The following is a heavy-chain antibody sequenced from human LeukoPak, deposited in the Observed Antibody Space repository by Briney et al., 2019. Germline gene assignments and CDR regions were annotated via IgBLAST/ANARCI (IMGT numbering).Heavy chain of an antibody. Sequence: PGRSLRLSCAASGFTFSSYAMHWVRQAPGKGLEWVAVISYDGSNKYYADSVKGRFTISRDNSKNTLYLQMHSLRAEDTAVYYCARDLYGDYALDYWGQGTLVTVSS. CDR2: ISYDGSNK. J-gene: IGHJ4*02. V-gene: IGHV3-30*04. CDR1: GFTFSSYA. CDR3: ARDLYGDYALDY. D-gene: IGHD4-17*01.